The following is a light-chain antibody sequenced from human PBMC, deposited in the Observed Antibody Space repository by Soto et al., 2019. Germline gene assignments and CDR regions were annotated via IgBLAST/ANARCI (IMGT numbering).Light chain of an antibody. V-gene: IGKV3-15*01. Sequence: EVVMTQSPATLSVSTGKRATLSCRASQSVSSNLAWYQQKPGQAPRLLIYGASTRATGIPARFSGSGSGTEFTLTISSLQSEVFVVYYCQQHDNRPWTSGQGTHLDIK. CDR3: QQHDNRPWT. CDR1: QSVSSN. CDR2: GAS. J-gene: IGKJ1*01.